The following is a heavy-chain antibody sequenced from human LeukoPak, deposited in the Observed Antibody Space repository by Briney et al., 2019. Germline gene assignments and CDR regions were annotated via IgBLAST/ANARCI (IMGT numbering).Heavy chain of an antibody. J-gene: IGHJ4*02. Sequence: GGSLRLSCAASGFTFSSYSMNWVRQAPGKGLEWVSNISGSGSGGSTYYADSVKGRFTISRDNSKNTLYLQMNSLRAEDTAVYYCAKSGYNRFDYWGQGTLVTVSS. CDR3: AKSGYNRFDY. V-gene: IGHV3-23*01. CDR2: ISGSGSGGST. D-gene: IGHD5-24*01. CDR1: GFTFSSYS.